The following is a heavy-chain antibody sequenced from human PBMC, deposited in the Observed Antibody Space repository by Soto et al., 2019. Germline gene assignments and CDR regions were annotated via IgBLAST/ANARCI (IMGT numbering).Heavy chain of an antibody. J-gene: IGHJ4*02. CDR1: GGSISSYY. D-gene: IGHD5-18*01. V-gene: IGHV4-4*07. CDR3: ASSGYSYGYPYYFDY. CDR2: IYTSGST. Sequence: PSETLSLTCTVSGGSISSYYWSWIRQPAGKGLERIGRIYTSGSTNYNPSLKSRVTMSVDTSKNQFSLKLSSVTAADTAVYYCASSGYSYGYPYYFDYWGQGTLVTVSS.